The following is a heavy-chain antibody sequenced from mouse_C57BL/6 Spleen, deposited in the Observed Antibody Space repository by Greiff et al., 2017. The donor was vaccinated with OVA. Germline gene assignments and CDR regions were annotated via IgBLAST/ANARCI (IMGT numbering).Heavy chain of an antibody. Sequence: EVQLQQSVAELVRPGASVKLSCTASGFNIKNTYMHWVKQRPEQGLEWIGRIDPANGNTKYAPKFQGKATITADTSSNTAYLQLSSLTSEDTAIYYCARDFYYYGSSPYYFDYWGQGTTLTVSS. D-gene: IGHD1-1*01. CDR3: ARDFYYYGSSPYYFDY. V-gene: IGHV14-3*01. CDR2: IDPANGNT. J-gene: IGHJ2*01. CDR1: GFNIKNTY.